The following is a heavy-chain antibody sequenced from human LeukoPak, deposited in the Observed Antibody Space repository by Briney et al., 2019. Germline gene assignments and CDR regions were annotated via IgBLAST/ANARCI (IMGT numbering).Heavy chain of an antibody. D-gene: IGHD5-18*01. V-gene: IGHV4-34*01. J-gene: IGHJ4*02. CDR3: ARGVMSYGYTSFDY. Sequence: PSETLSLTCPVYGGCFSGYYWSWIRQPPGNGLEWIGEINQNGSTNYNPSLKGRVAISVDTSKNQFSLKLSSVTAADTAVYHCARGVMSYGYTSFDYWGQGTMVTVSS. CDR2: INQNGST. CDR1: GGCFSGYY.